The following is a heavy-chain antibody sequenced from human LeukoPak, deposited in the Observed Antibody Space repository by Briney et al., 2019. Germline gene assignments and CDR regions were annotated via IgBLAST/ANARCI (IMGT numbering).Heavy chain of an antibody. V-gene: IGHV3-30*03. Sequence: GGSLRLSCAASEFTFSSYDMHWVRQAPGKGLEWVAVISYDGGNEYYADSVKGRFTVSRDNPGNVMYLQMDSLRAEDTAVYYCIRLAQSGPTGWFPPWGQGPLVTVST. J-gene: IGHJ5*02. D-gene: IGHD3-10*01. CDR2: ISYDGGNE. CDR3: IRLAQSGPTGWFPP. CDR1: EFTFSSYD.